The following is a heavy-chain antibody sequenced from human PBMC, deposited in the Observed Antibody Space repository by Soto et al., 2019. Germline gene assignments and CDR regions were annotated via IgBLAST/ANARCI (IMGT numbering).Heavy chain of an antibody. Sequence: GGSLRLSCAASGFTFSSYAMSWVRQAPGKGLEWVSAISGSGGSTYYADSVKGRFTISRDNSKNTLYLQMNSLRAEDTAVYYCAKVAGDVHYYYYYYMDVWGKGTTVTVSS. D-gene: IGHD3-16*01. CDR1: GFTFSSYA. J-gene: IGHJ6*03. V-gene: IGHV3-23*01. CDR3: AKVAGDVHYYYYYYMDV. CDR2: ISGSGGST.